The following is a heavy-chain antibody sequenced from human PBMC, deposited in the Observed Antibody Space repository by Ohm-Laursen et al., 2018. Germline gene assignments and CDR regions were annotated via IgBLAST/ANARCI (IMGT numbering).Heavy chain of an antibody. J-gene: IGHJ4*02. D-gene: IGHD2-15*01. V-gene: IGHV3-23*01. CDR1: GFTFSNYG. Sequence: SLRLSCSASGFTFSNYGMNWVRQAPGKGLEWVSSISDSGGDTYYADSVKGRFTISRDNSKNTLYLQMNSLRADDTAIYYCVKGRLAGAFDYWGQGTLVTVSS. CDR3: VKGRLAGAFDY. CDR2: ISDSGGDT.